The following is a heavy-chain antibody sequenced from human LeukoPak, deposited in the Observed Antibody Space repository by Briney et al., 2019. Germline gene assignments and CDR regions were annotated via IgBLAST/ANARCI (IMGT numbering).Heavy chain of an antibody. V-gene: IGHV3-15*07. J-gene: IGHJ4*02. CDR3: VREPSGSFDY. CDR1: GFPFSDAW. D-gene: IGHD3-10*01. CDR2: IKSKTNGGTT. Sequence: GGSLRLSCAVSGFPFSDAWMNWVRQVPGRGLEWVGLIKSKTNGGTTDYTTPVKGRFTISRDDSKNTLYLQMNSLKIEDTAVYYCVREPSGSFDYWGQGTLVTVSS.